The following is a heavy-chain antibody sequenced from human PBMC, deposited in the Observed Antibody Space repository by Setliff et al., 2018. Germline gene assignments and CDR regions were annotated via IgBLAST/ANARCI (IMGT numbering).Heavy chain of an antibody. J-gene: IGHJ4*02. CDR1: GFSFNSYD. D-gene: IGHD1-26*01. CDR3: ARDFSLGPPDYLDY. V-gene: IGHV3-30*01. CDR2: TSIDETLK. Sequence: GGSLRLSCTTSGFSFNSYDIHWVRQAPGKGLEWVAVTSIDETLKYYADSVRGRFTISRDNSKNTLYLQMNSLRPEDTAVYYCARDFSLGPPDYLDYWGQGTLVTVSS.